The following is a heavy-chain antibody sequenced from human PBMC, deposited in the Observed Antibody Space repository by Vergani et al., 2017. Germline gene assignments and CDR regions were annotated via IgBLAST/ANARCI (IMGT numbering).Heavy chain of an antibody. CDR3: ARGTRYYGSVRYYGMDV. CDR1: GGSFSGYY. CDR2: IKHSGST. D-gene: IGHD3-10*01. V-gene: IGHV4-34*01. Sequence: QVQLQQWGAGLLKPSETLSLTCAVYGGSFSGYYWSWIRQPPGKGLEWIGEIKHSGSTNYNPSLKSRVTISVDTSKNQFSLKLSSVTAADTAVYYCARGTRYYGSVRYYGMDVWGQGTTVTVSS. J-gene: IGHJ6*02.